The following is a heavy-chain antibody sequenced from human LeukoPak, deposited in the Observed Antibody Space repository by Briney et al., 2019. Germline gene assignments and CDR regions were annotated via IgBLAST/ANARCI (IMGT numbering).Heavy chain of an antibody. V-gene: IGHV3-23*01. D-gene: IGHD6-13*01. CDR2: ISGSGGST. J-gene: IGHJ4*02. CDR3: AKDLGGSSWYY. CDR1: GFTFSSYA. Sequence: GGSLRLSCAASGFTFSSYAMSWVRQAPGKRLEWVSAISGSGGSTYYADSVKGRFTISRDNSKNTLYLQMNSLRAEDTAVYYCAKDLGGSSWYYWGQGTLVTVSS.